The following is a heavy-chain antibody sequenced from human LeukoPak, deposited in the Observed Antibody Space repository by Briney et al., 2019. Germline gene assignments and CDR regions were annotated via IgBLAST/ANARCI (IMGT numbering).Heavy chain of an antibody. D-gene: IGHD6-19*01. CDR1: RITFSSYA. J-gene: IGHJ4*02. CDR2: ISGSGGST. Sequence: PGGSLRLSCAASRITFSSYAMSWVRQTPGKGLEWVSSISGSGGSTYYADSVKGRFTISRDNSKNTLYLQMNNLRAEGTALYYCAKIRRDSSGGYGTYFDYWGQGTLVTVSS. V-gene: IGHV3-23*01. CDR3: AKIRRDSSGGYGTYFDY.